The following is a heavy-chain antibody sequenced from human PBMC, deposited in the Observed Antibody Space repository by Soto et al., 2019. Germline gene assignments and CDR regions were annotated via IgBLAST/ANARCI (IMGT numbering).Heavy chain of an antibody. V-gene: IGHV4-30-2*01. CDR3: ARRWGTYFDY. J-gene: IGHJ4*02. CDR2: IFDSGNT. CDR1: GGSISSDGYS. Sequence: SETLSLTCAVSGGSISSDGYSWNWIRQPPGKGLEWIGYIFDSGNTSYNPSLKSRVTISVDRSKNQFSLKLRSVTAADTAVYYCARRWGTYFDYWGQGTLVTVSS. D-gene: IGHD7-27*01.